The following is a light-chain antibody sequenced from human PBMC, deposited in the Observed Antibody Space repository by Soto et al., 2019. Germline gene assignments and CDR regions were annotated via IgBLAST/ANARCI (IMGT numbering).Light chain of an antibody. V-gene: IGKV3-11*01. CDR1: QSVSSY. J-gene: IGKJ5*01. CDR3: HQRYNWPRVT. Sequence: EIVLTQSPATLSLSPGESATLSCRASQSVSSYLAWYQQKPGQPPRLLIYDVSNRATGIPARFSGSGSGTDFTLTITSLEPEDFAVYFCHQRYNWPRVTFGQGTRLEIK. CDR2: DVS.